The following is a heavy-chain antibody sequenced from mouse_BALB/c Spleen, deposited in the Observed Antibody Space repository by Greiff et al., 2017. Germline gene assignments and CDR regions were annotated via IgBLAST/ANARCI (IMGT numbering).Heavy chain of an antibody. J-gene: IGHJ2*01. CDR2: ISYDGSN. D-gene: IGHD2-14*01. V-gene: IGHV3-6*02. CDR1: GYSITSGYY. CDR3: AHGVRGY. Sequence: EVQLQESGPGLVKPSQSLSLTCSVTGYSITSGYYWNWIRQFPGNKLEWMGYISYDGSNNYNPSLKNRISITRDTSKNQFFLKLNSVTTEDTATYYCAHGVRGYWGQGTTLTVSS.